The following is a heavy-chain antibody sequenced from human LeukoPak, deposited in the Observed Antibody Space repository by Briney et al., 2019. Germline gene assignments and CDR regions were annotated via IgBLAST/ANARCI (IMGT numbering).Heavy chain of an antibody. J-gene: IGHJ6*03. CDR2: MNPNSGNT. CDR1: GYTFTSYD. Sequence: ASVKVSCKASGYTFTSYDINWVRQATGQGLEWMGWMNPNSGNTGYAQKFQGRVTITRNTSISIAYMELSSLRSEDTAVYYCARGIGVRGVIIKYYYYHYMDVWGKGTTVTVSS. D-gene: IGHD3-10*01. V-gene: IGHV1-8*03. CDR3: ARGIGVRGVIIKYYYYHYMDV.